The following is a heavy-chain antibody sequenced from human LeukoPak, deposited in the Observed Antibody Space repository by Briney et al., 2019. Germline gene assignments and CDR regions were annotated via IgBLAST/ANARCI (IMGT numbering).Heavy chain of an antibody. CDR1: GFILSTHG. D-gene: IGHD1-26*01. CDR3: ARDLSFGSLDF. CDR2: MWYDGSRE. V-gene: IGHV3-33*01. Sequence: GGSLRLSCAASGFILSTHGMHWVRQAPGKGLEWVAGMWYDGSREDYADSVKGRFTISRDMSKNTLNLQMNSLRVEDTAMFYCARDLSFGSLDFRGQGTLVTVSP. J-gene: IGHJ4*02.